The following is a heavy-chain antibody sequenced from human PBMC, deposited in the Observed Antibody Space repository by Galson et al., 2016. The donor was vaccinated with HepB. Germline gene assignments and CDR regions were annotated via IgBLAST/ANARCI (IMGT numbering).Heavy chain of an antibody. V-gene: IGHV3-21*01. CDR2: ISGDSNYI. CDR1: GLTFSTYS. D-gene: IGHD2-2*01. J-gene: IGHJ4*01. Sequence: SLRLSCAVSGLTFSTYSMHWVRQAPGKGLEWVSSISGDSNYIYYADSLMGRFTISRDNARNSLYLQMNSLRADDTAVYYCASSQRVGDADCSSYGCHIDHWGHGILVTVSS. CDR3: ASSQRVGDADCSSYGCHIDH.